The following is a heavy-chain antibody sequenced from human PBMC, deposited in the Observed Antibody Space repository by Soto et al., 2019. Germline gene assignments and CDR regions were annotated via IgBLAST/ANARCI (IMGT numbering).Heavy chain of an antibody. D-gene: IGHD2-15*01. J-gene: IGHJ4*02. V-gene: IGHV3-48*03. CDR1: GFTFSSSE. Sequence: PGGSLRLSCAASGFTFSSSEMYWVRQAPGKGLEWVSYIHPSGQPIFYADSVKGRFTISRDNAKNSLYLQMSSLRAEDSAVYYCAKDFGRLLAATPDSWGQGTLVTVSS. CDR2: IHPSGQPI. CDR3: AKDFGRLLAATPDS.